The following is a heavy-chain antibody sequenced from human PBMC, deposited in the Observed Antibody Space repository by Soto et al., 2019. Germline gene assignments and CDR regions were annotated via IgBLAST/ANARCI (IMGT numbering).Heavy chain of an antibody. D-gene: IGHD2-15*01. Sequence: GGSLRLSCAASGFTFSSYSMNWVRQAPGKGLEWVSYISSSSSTIYYADSVKGRFTISRDNAKNSLYLQMNSLRDEDTAVYYCARDLQGYCSGGSCYSPFDYWGQGTLVTVSS. J-gene: IGHJ4*02. V-gene: IGHV3-48*02. CDR2: ISSSSSTI. CDR3: ARDLQGYCSGGSCYSPFDY. CDR1: GFTFSSYS.